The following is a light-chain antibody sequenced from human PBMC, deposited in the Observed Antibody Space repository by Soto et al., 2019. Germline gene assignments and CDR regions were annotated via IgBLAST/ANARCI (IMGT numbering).Light chain of an antibody. V-gene: IGKV1-5*03. CDR3: QQYNSYWT. CDR1: QTISSW. J-gene: IGKJ1*01. Sequence: LQMPPSPSPPSGTVGDRVTITFRASQTISSWLAWYQQKPGKAPKLLIYKASSLESGVPSRFSGSGSGTEFTLTISSLQPDDFATYYCQQYNSYWTFGQGTKVDI. CDR2: KAS.